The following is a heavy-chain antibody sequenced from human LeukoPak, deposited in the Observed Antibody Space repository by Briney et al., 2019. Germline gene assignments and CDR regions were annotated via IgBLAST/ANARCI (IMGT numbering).Heavy chain of an antibody. CDR2: ISYDGSNT. CDR1: GFTFSNYG. Sequence: GGSLRLSCAASGFTFSNYGMHWVRQAPGKGLEWVAVISYDGSNTYYAESVKGRFTISRDNFKNTLYLQVNDLRAEDTAVFYCAKVSGFKITFGGVIDWGQGTPVTVSS. D-gene: IGHD3-16*02. J-gene: IGHJ4*02. CDR3: AKVSGFKITFGGVID. V-gene: IGHV3-30*18.